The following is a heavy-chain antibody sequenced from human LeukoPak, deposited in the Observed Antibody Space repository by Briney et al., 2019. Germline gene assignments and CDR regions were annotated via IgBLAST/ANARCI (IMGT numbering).Heavy chain of an antibody. CDR3: AKVMDSLGYCTGGVCYRAIDF. D-gene: IGHD2-8*02. Sequence: GGSLRLSCAASGVTFSSYAMSWVRQAPGKGLEWVSAISGSGGNTYYADSVKGRFTIARDNSKNTLYLQMNSLRAEDTAVYYCAKVMDSLGYCTGGVCYRAIDFWGQGTLVTVSS. J-gene: IGHJ4*02. CDR2: ISGSGGNT. V-gene: IGHV3-23*01. CDR1: GVTFSSYA.